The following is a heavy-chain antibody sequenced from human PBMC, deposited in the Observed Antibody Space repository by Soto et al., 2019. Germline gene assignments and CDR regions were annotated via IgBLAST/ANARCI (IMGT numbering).Heavy chain of an antibody. Sequence: GGSLRLSCAASGFTFSAYSMSWVRQAPGKGLEWVSSITSRSDYIYYADSLKGRFTISRDNTKNSLYLQMHSLRAEDTAFYYCARIDGYTYPNDYWGQGTLVTVSS. D-gene: IGHD5-12*01. J-gene: IGHJ4*02. CDR1: GFTFSAYS. CDR2: ITSRSDYI. CDR3: ARIDGYTYPNDY. V-gene: IGHV3-21*01.